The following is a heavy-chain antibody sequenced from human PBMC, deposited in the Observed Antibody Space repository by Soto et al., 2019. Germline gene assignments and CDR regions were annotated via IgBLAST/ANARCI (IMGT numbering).Heavy chain of an antibody. Sequence: QVQLVQSGAEVKKPGSSVKVSCKASGGTFSSYTISWVRQAPGQGLEWMGRIIPILGIANYAQKFQGRVTITADKSTSTAYMELSSLRSEDTAVYYCAPSVRGCPNGMDVWGQGTTVTVSS. D-gene: IGHD3-10*01. V-gene: IGHV1-69*02. CDR1: GGTFSSYT. CDR2: IIPILGIA. J-gene: IGHJ6*02. CDR3: APSVRGCPNGMDV.